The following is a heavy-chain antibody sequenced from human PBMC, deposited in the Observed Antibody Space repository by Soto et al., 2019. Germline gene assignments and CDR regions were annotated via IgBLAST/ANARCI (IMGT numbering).Heavy chain of an antibody. CDR3: ARSGYYDTTGYFSAAPDY. J-gene: IGHJ4*02. D-gene: IGHD3-22*01. CDR1: GDSISSNYY. CDR2: MYYSQST. V-gene: IGHV4-59*01. Sequence: QVQLQESGPGLVKPSETLSLTCIVSGDSISSNYYWSWIRQSPGKGLEWIGYMYYSQSTIYNPSLKGRVTISKDTSKNQFSLKLTSVTAADTGVYYCARSGYYDTTGYFSAAPDYWGQGTQVTVSS.